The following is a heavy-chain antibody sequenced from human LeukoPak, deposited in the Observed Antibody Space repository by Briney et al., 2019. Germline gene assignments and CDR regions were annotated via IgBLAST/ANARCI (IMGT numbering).Heavy chain of an antibody. CDR2: INHSGST. V-gene: IGHV4-34*01. Sequence: SETLSLTCTVSGGSISGYYWSWIRQPPGKGLEWIGEINHSGSTNYNPSLKSRVTISVDTSKNQFSLKLSSVTAADTAVYYCARDLRYYYDSSGYYYWGQGTMVTVSS. J-gene: IGHJ3*01. CDR1: GGSISGYY. D-gene: IGHD3-22*01. CDR3: ARDLRYYYDSSGYYY.